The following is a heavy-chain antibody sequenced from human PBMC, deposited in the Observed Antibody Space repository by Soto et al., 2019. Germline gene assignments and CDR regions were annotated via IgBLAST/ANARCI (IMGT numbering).Heavy chain of an antibody. V-gene: IGHV3-21*01. CDR3: ARVGWELTYYFDY. Sequence: GGSLRLSCAASGFTFSSYSMNWVRQAPGKGLEWVSSISSSSSYIYYADSVKGRFTISRDNAKNSLYLQMNSLRAEDTAVYYCARVGWELTYYFDYWGQGTLVTVSS. CDR2: ISSSSSYI. J-gene: IGHJ4*02. CDR1: GFTFSSYS. D-gene: IGHD1-26*01.